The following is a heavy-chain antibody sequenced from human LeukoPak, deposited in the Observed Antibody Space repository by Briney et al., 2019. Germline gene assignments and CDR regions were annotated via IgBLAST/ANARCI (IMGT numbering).Heavy chain of an antibody. D-gene: IGHD6-6*01. CDR1: GFTFSSYS. J-gene: IGHJ4*02. Sequence: GGSLRLSCAASGFTFSSYSMNWVRQAPGKGLEWVSYISSSGSTIYYADSVKGRFTISRDNAKNSLYLQMNSLRAEDTAVYYCARQGGIAARRRDFDYWGQGTLVIVSS. CDR3: ARQGGIAARRRDFDY. CDR2: ISSSGSTI. V-gene: IGHV3-48*04.